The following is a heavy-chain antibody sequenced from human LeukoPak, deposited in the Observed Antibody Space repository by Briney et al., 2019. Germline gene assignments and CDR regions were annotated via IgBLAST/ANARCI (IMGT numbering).Heavy chain of an antibody. CDR2: IYYSDNI. Sequence: SETLSLTCTVSGYSISSGYYWGWIRQPPGKGLEWIGSIYYSDNIYYNPSPKSRVTISVDTSKNQFSLKLSSVTAADTAVYYCARLLRVGYCSTTTCNWFDPWGQGTLVTVSS. D-gene: IGHD2-2*03. V-gene: IGHV4-38-2*02. J-gene: IGHJ5*02. CDR3: ARLLRVGYCSTTTCNWFDP. CDR1: GYSISSGYY.